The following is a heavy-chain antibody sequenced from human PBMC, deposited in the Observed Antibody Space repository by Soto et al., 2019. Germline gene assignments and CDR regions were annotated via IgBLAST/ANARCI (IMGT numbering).Heavy chain of an antibody. V-gene: IGHV4-39*01. CDR1: GGSINSRSYY. D-gene: IGHD3-22*01. CDR2: IYYSGST. J-gene: IGHJ3*02. Sequence: SETLSLTCTVSGGSINSRSYYWGWIRQPPGKGLEWIGSIYYSGSTYYNPSLKSRVTISVDTSKNQFSLNLSSVTAADTAVYYCAREGDYYDSSGSVDAFDIWGQGT. CDR3: AREGDYYDSSGSVDAFDI.